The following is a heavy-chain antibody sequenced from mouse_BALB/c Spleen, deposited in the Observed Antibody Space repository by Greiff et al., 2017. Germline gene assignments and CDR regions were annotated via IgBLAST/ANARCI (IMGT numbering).Heavy chain of an antibody. V-gene: IGHV1S29*02. CDR3: ARGRDHFDY. CDR1: GYTFTDYN. CDR2: IYPYNGGT. Sequence: EVQLQQSGPELVKPGASVKISCKASGYTFTDYNMHWVKQSHGKSLEWIGYIYPYNGGTGYNQKFKSKATLTVDNSSSTAYMELRSLTSEDSAVYYCARGRDHFDYWGQGTTLTVSS. J-gene: IGHJ2*01.